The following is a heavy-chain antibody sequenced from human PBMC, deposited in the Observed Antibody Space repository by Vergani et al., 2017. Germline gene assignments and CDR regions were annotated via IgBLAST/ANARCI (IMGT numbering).Heavy chain of an antibody. Sequence: QVQLVQSGAEVKKPGSSVKVSCKASGGTFSSYTISWVRQAPGQGLEWMGRIIPILGIANYAQKFQGRVTMTRDTSISTAYMELSRLRSDDTAVYYCARVVRLGYPTHWGQGTLVTVSS. V-gene: IGHV1-69*02. J-gene: IGHJ4*02. CDR3: ARVVRLGYPTH. D-gene: IGHD2-15*01. CDR2: IIPILGIA. CDR1: GGTFSSYT.